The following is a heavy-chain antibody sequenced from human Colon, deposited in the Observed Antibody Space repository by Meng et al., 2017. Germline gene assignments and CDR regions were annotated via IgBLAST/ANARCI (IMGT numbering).Heavy chain of an antibody. CDR1: GDSVSSNTAA. J-gene: IGHJ4*02. V-gene: IGHV6-1*01. Sequence: QVQLQQSGPGLGKPSQTLSLTCVISGDSVSSNTAAWNWIRQSPSRGLEWLGRAYYRSRWYNEYAVSVKSRMTFNADTSKNQVSLQVNSVTPEDTAVYYCARDHGYSYGLPLDYWGQGTLVTVSS. CDR3: ARDHGYSYGLPLDY. CDR2: AYYRSRWYN. D-gene: IGHD5-18*01.